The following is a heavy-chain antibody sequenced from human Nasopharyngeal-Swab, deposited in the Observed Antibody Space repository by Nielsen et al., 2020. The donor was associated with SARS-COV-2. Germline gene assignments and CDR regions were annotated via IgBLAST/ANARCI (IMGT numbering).Heavy chain of an antibody. Sequence: ASVKVSCKASGYTFTSYGISWVRQAPGQGLEWMGWISAYNGNTNYAQKLQGRVTMTTDTPTSTAYMGLRSLRSDDTAVYYCARDRGRYDYVWGSYRPYYYYGMDVWGQGTKVTVSS. CDR2: ISAYNGNT. CDR1: GYTFTSYG. J-gene: IGHJ6*02. D-gene: IGHD3-16*02. CDR3: ARDRGRYDYVWGSYRPYYYYGMDV. V-gene: IGHV1-18*01.